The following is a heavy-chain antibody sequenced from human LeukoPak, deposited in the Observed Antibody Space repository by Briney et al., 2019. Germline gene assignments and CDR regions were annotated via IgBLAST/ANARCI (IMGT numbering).Heavy chain of an antibody. CDR3: ARSVLGTITAGSFNY. D-gene: IGHD5-24*01. CDR2: ISGYQGST. J-gene: IGHJ4*02. CDR1: GYTFTNYG. Sequence: ASVKVSCKASGYTFTNYGITWVRQAPGQGLEWMGWISGYQGSTKYAQNFQGRVTMTIDTSTSTAYMDLRSLRSDDTAIYFCARSVLGTITAGSFNYWGQGTLVAVSS. V-gene: IGHV1-18*01.